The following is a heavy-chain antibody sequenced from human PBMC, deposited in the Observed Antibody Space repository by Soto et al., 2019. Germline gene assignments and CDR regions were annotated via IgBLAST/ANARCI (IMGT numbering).Heavy chain of an antibody. V-gene: IGHV3-30-3*01. CDR3: ARNDKVVVITALDFDY. CDR1: GFTFSSYA. CDR2: ISYDGSNN. D-gene: IGHD3-22*01. J-gene: IGHJ4*02. Sequence: PGGSLRLSCAASGFTFSSYAMSWVRQAPGKGLEWVAVISYDGSNNYYADSVKGRFTISRDNSKNTLYLQMNSLRAEDTAVYYCARNDKVVVITALDFDYWGKGTLVTVSS.